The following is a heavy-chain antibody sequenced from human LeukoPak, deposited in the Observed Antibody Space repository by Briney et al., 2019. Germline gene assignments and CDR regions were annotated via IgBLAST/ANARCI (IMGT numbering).Heavy chain of an antibody. Sequence: SETLSLTCTVSGGSISSYYWSWIRQPPGKGLEWIGYIYYSGSTNYNPSLKSRVTISVDTSKNQFSLKLSSVTAADTAVYYCARDLTYYDSSGYTYYYDMDVWGQGTTVTVSS. J-gene: IGHJ6*02. D-gene: IGHD3-22*01. CDR1: GGSISSYY. CDR2: IYYSGST. V-gene: IGHV4-59*01. CDR3: ARDLTYYDSSGYTYYYDMDV.